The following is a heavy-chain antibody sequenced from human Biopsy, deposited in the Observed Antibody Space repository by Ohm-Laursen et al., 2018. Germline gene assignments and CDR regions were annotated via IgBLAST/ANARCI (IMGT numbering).Heavy chain of an antibody. CDR1: GGSISDSTYH. CDR2: IYYSGNT. D-gene: IGHD3-3*01. J-gene: IGHJ4*02. V-gene: IGHV4-39*01. Sequence: SETLSLTCPVSGGSISDSTYHWGWIRQSPGKGLEWIGNIYYSGNTDYSPSLKSRVTISADTSNNQFSLKLRSVTAADTAVYYCARQVDFWSGYVDYWGQGTLVAVSS. CDR3: ARQVDFWSGYVDY.